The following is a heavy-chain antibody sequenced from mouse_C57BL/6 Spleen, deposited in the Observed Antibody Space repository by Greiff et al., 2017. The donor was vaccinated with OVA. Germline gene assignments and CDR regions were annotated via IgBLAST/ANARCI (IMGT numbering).Heavy chain of an antibody. D-gene: IGHD2-4*01. J-gene: IGHJ2*01. CDR3: ARGGNMGLRRTVDC. CDR2: INPYNGGT. Sequence: VQLQQSGPVLVKPGASVKMSCKASGYTFTDYYMNWVKQSHGKSLEWIGVINPYNGGTSYNQKFKGKATLTVDKSSSTAYMELNSLTSEDSAVYYCARGGNMGLRRTVDCWGQGTTLTVSS. V-gene: IGHV1-19*01. CDR1: GYTFTDYY.